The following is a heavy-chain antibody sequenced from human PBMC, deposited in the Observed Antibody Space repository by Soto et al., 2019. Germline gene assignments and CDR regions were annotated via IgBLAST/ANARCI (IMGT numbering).Heavy chain of an antibody. CDR3: AHSSTTTIFGVVIPSNWFDP. CDR1: GFSLSDSGEA. V-gene: IGHV2-5*01. D-gene: IGHD3-3*01. J-gene: IGHJ5*02. Sequence: QITLKESGPTVVKPTQTLTLTCNLSGFSLSDSGEAVGWIRQPPGKALEWLALLYWNDDKRYSPSLTSRLTITKDSSKNQVVLTMTNMDPVDTATYYCAHSSTTTIFGVVIPSNWFDPWGQGTLVTVSS. CDR2: LYWNDDK.